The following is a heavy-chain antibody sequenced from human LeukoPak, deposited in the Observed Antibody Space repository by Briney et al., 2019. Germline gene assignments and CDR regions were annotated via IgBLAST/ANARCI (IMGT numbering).Heavy chain of an antibody. D-gene: IGHD2-15*01. CDR3: ARAHGTWGYCSGGSCSSYNWFDP. Sequence: ASVKVSCKASGYTFTGYYMHWVRQAPGQGLEWMGWINPNSGGTNYAQKFQGRVTMTRDTSISTAYMELSRLRSDDTAVYYCARAHGTWGYCSGGSCSSYNWFDPWGQGTLVTVSS. J-gene: IGHJ5*02. V-gene: IGHV1-2*02. CDR1: GYTFTGYY. CDR2: INPNSGGT.